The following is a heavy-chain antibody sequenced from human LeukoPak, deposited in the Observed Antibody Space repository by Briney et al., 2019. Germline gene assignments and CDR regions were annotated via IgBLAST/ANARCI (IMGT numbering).Heavy chain of an antibody. J-gene: IGHJ4*02. CDR3: ARDVSYYDSSGYYGD. CDR1: GGTFSSYA. CDR2: IIPIFGTA. D-gene: IGHD3-22*01. V-gene: IGHV1-69*13. Sequence: SVKVSCKASGGTFSSYAISWVRQAPGQGLEWMGGIIPIFGTANYAQKFQGRVTITADESTSTAYMELSSLRSEDTAVYYCARDVSYYDSSGYYGDWGQGTLVTVSS.